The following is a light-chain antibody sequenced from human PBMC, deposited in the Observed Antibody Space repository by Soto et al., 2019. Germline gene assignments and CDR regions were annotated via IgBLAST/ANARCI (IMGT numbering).Light chain of an antibody. CDR2: GAS. V-gene: IGKV3-20*01. CDR3: QQCYSPPLS. Sequence: EIVLTQSPGTLSLSPGERATLSCRASQSVSNNYLAWYQQKPGQAPRLLIYGASNRATGIPDRFSGSGSGTDFTLTISGLQPEDFASYYCQQCYSPPLSFGGGTKVEI. CDR1: QSVSNNY. J-gene: IGKJ4*01.